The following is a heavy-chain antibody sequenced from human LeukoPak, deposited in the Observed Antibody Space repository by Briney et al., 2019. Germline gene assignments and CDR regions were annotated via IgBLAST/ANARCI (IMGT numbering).Heavy chain of an antibody. Sequence: PGGSLRLSCVVSGFTLSSYWMTWVRQAPGKGLEWVANIKQDGSEKQYVDSVKGRFTISRDNAKNSLYLQMSSLRADDTAVYYCARQTERDAYNRYWGQGTLATVSS. CDR1: GFTLSSYW. V-gene: IGHV3-7*05. CDR2: IKQDGSEK. J-gene: IGHJ4*02. D-gene: IGHD5-24*01. CDR3: ARQTERDAYNRY.